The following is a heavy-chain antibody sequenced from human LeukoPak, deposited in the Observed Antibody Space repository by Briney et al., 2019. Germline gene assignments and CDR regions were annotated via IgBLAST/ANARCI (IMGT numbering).Heavy chain of an antibody. Sequence: GASVKVSCKASGYTFTSYAMHWVRQAPGQRLEWMGWINAGNGNTKYSQKFQGRVTITRDTSASTAYMELSSLESEDTALYYCARGGDRSSITADWGQGTLVTVSA. D-gene: IGHD3-22*01. J-gene: IGHJ4*01. CDR2: INAGNGNT. V-gene: IGHV1-3*01. CDR1: GYTFTSYA. CDR3: ARGGDRSSITAD.